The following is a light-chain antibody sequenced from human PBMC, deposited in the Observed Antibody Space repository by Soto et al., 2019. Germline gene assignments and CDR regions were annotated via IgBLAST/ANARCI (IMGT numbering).Light chain of an antibody. CDR3: QQADSFPLS. CDR1: QSIYKW. CDR2: AAS. V-gene: IGKV1-12*01. Sequence: DIQMTQSPSSVSASIGDRVTISCRASQSIYKWLVWYQQKPGKAPKLLIYAASSMQSGVPSMFSGSGYGTDCTLTISSLQPEDFATYYCQQADSFPLSFGGGTKVEI. J-gene: IGKJ4*01.